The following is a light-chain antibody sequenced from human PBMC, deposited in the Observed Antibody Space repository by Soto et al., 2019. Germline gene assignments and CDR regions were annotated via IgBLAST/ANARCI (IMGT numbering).Light chain of an antibody. CDR3: SSYTSGSTFYV. Sequence: SVLTKPASVYGSPGESITISCNRTSSDIGGYNYVSWFQQHPGKAPKLMISDVSNRPSGVSNRFSGSKSGNTASLTISGLQAEDEADYYCSSYTSGSTFYVFGTGTKVTVL. J-gene: IGLJ1*01. V-gene: IGLV2-14*01. CDR2: DVS. CDR1: SSDIGGYNY.